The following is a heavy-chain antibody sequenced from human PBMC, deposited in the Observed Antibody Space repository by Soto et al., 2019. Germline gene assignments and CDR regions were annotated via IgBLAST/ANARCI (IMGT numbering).Heavy chain of an antibody. D-gene: IGHD4-17*01. Sequence: PSETLSLTCTVSVGSFSSGNYFWSWILQPPGKGLEWIGYIHSSGSTNYNPSLKSRVTISVDTSRNQFSLKLTSVTAAYTAVYYCAILTKPTAVTTALRGGYGLDVWGQGTTVTVSS. J-gene: IGHJ6*02. CDR2: IHSSGST. V-gene: IGHV4-61*01. CDR1: VGSFSSGNYF. CDR3: AILTKPTAVTTALRGGYGLDV.